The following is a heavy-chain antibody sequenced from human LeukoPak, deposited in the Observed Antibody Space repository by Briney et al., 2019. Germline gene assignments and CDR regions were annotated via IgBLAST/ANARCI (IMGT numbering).Heavy chain of an antibody. J-gene: IGHJ5*02. CDR2: INTNTGKP. V-gene: IGHV7-4-1*02. Sequence: ASVKVSCKASGNILTRYTINWVRQAPGQGLEWMGWINTNTGKPVYAQGLTGRFVFSWDTSVSTAYLQISSLKTEDTGIYFCTSVIVGATAPWFDPWGQGTPATVSS. CDR3: TSVIVGATAPWFDP. D-gene: IGHD1-26*01. CDR1: GNILTRYT.